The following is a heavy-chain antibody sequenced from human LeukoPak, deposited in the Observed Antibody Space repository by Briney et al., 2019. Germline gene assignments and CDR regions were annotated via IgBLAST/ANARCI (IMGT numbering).Heavy chain of an antibody. J-gene: IGHJ4*02. CDR2: INTDGSSI. V-gene: IGHV3-74*01. CDR1: GFTFSSYG. Sequence: GGSLRLSCAASGFTFSSYGMGWVRQALGKGLEWVSRINTDGSSISYADSVKGRFTISRDNAKNTLYLQMNSLRAEDTAVYYCARDFTPSKYYDSSAYYDYWGQGTLVTVSS. CDR3: ARDFTPSKYYDSSAYYDY. D-gene: IGHD3-22*01.